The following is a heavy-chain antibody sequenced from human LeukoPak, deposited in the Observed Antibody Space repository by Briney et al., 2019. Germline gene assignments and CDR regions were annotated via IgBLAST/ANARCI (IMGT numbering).Heavy chain of an antibody. V-gene: IGHV3-66*01. D-gene: IGHD7-27*01. CDR3: ARDITGDAYFDY. Sequence: GGSLRLSCEVSGFTVSSNYMTWVRQAPGKGLEWVSIIYSGGSTYYADSVKGRFAISRDNSKNTLYLQMNSLRAEDTAVFYCARDITGDAYFDYWGQGTLVTVSS. CDR2: IYSGGST. J-gene: IGHJ4*02. CDR1: GFTVSSNY.